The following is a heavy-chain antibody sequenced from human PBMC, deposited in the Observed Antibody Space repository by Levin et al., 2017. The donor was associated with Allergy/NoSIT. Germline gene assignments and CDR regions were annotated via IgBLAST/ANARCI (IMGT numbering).Heavy chain of an antibody. Sequence: GGSLRLSCAASGFTFSDYYMSWIRQAPGKGLEWLSYISSSSSYTNYADSVKGRFTISRDNAKNSLFLQMNSLRAEDTAVYYCAREPYYYGSGSYRDYYYYGMDVWGQGTTVTVSS. J-gene: IGHJ6*02. D-gene: IGHD3-10*01. CDR1: GFTFSDYY. CDR2: ISSSSSYT. CDR3: AREPYYYGSGSYRDYYYYGMDV. V-gene: IGHV3-11*05.